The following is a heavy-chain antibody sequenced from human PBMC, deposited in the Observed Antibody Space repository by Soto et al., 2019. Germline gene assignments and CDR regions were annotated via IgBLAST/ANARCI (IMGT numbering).Heavy chain of an antibody. CDR1: GGAFSGYY. J-gene: IGHJ6*02. CDR3: ARVTKYDFWSGYSSYYYGMDV. D-gene: IGHD3-3*01. CDR2: INHSGST. Sequence: AETLAPTCAVYGGAFSGYYWSWIRPPPGKGLEWIGEINHSGSTNYNPSLKSRVTISVDTSKNQFSLKLSSVTAADTAVYYCARVTKYDFWSGYSSYYYGMDVWGQGTTVTVSS. V-gene: IGHV4-34*01.